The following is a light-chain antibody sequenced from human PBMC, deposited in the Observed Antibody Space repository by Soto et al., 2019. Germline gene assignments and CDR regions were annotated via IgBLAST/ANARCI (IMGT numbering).Light chain of an antibody. CDR2: GAS. Sequence: EIVLTQSPGTLSLSPGERATLSCRASQSVSSSYLAWYQQKPGQAPRLLIYGASSRATGIPDRFGGSGSGTDFTLTISRLEPEDFAVYYCQQYGSSPPFTVGQGTKVDI. CDR1: QSVSSSY. CDR3: QQYGSSPPFT. J-gene: IGKJ1*01. V-gene: IGKV3-20*01.